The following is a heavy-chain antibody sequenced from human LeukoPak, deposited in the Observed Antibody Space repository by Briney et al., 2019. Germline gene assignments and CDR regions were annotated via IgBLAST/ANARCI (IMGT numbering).Heavy chain of an antibody. CDR3: ARDSDYYDSSGADY. Sequence: ASETLSLTCTVSGYSISSGYQWGWIRQPPGKGLEWIGSIHHSGSTYYNPSLKSRVTISVDTSRNQFSLNLSSVTAADTAVYYCARDSDYYDSSGADYWGQGTLVTVSS. CDR1: GYSISSGYQ. V-gene: IGHV4-38-2*02. J-gene: IGHJ4*02. D-gene: IGHD3-22*01. CDR2: IHHSGST.